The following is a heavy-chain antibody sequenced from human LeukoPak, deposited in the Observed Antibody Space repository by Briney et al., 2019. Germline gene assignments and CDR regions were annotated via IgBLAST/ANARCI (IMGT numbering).Heavy chain of an antibody. Sequence: GGSLRLSCAASGFTFDDYAMHWVRQAPGKGLEWVSGISWNSGSIGYADSVKGRFTISRDNAKNSLYLQMNSLRAEDTALYYCAKLGPYGGKWLWGYFDYWGQGTLVTVSS. CDR1: GFTFDDYA. V-gene: IGHV3-9*01. J-gene: IGHJ4*02. CDR2: ISWNSGSI. D-gene: IGHD4-23*01. CDR3: AKLGPYGGKWLWGYFDY.